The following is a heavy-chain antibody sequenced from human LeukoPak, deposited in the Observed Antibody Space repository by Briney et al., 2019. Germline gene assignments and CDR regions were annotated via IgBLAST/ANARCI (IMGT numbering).Heavy chain of an antibody. CDR2: SFAGDSDT. D-gene: IGHD2-15*01. V-gene: IGHV5-51*01. J-gene: IGHJ4*02. Sequence: GESLQISCQGSGYRFTSDWIGWVRQMPGKGLEWMGISFAGDSDTRYSPSFQGQVTITADKSVNTAYLQWSSLKASDTAMYYCARLSGRVVCSAGSCYIDSWGQGTLVTVSS. CDR3: ARLSGRVVCSAGSCYIDS. CDR1: GYRFTSDW.